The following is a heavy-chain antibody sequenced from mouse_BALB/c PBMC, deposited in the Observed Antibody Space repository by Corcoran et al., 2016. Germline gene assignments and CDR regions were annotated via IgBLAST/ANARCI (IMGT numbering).Heavy chain of an antibody. Sequence: EVQLQQSGPELVKPGASVKISCKASGYTFTDYTMHWVKQSHGKSLEWIGYIYPYSGGTGYNQKFKSKATLTVDNSSTTAYMELRSLTSEDSAFYYCAKSLSWYFDVWGAGTTVTVSS. CDR1: GYTFTDYT. CDR3: AKSLSWYFDV. V-gene: IGHV1S29*02. J-gene: IGHJ1*01. CDR2: IYPYSGGT.